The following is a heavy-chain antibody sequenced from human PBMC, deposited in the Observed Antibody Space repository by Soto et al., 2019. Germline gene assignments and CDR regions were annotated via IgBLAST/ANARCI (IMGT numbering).Heavy chain of an antibody. Sequence: LSCAASGFTFSSYSMNWVRQAPGKGLEWVSYISSSSSTIYYADSVKGRFTISRDNAKNSLYLQMNSLRDEDTAVYYCARDPHYYDSSGYYGYAFDIWGQGTMVTVSS. D-gene: IGHD3-22*01. V-gene: IGHV3-48*02. CDR3: ARDPHYYDSSGYYGYAFDI. CDR2: ISSSSSTI. J-gene: IGHJ3*02. CDR1: GFTFSSYS.